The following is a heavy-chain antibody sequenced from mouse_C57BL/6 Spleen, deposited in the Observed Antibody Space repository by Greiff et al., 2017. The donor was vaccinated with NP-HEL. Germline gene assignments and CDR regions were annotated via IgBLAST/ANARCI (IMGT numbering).Heavy chain of an antibody. D-gene: IGHD1-1*01. V-gene: IGHV6-3*01. CDR2: IRLKSDNYAT. Sequence: DVMLVESGGGLVQPGGSMKLSCVASGFTFSNYWMNWVRQSPEKGLEWVAQIRLKSDNYATHYAESVKGRFTISRDDSKSSVYLQMNNLRAEDTGIYDCTDNYYGSSYGAMDYWGQGTSVTVSS. CDR3: TDNYYGSSYGAMDY. J-gene: IGHJ4*01. CDR1: GFTFSNYW.